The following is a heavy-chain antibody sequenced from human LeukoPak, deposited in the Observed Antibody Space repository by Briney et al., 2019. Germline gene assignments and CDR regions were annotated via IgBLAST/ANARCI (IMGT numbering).Heavy chain of an antibody. CDR3: AKAAYYGSGSLYYYYGMDV. CDR2: ISGSGGST. V-gene: IGHV3-23*01. CDR1: GFTFSSYA. D-gene: IGHD3-10*01. J-gene: IGHJ6*02. Sequence: RGSLRLSCAASGFTFSSYAMSWVRQAPGKGLEWVSAISGSGGSTYYADSVKGRFTISRDNSKNTLYLQMNSLRAEDTAVYYCAKAAYYGSGSLYYYYGMDVWGQGTTVTVSS.